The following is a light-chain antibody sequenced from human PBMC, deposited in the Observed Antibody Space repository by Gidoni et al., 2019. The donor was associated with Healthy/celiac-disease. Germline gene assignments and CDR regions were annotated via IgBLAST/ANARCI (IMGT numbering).Light chain of an antibody. CDR3: QQYNNWPPVYT. V-gene: IGKV3-15*01. Sequence: EIVMTQSPATLSVSPGERATLSCRANQSVNSNLAWYQQKPGQAPRLLIYGESTRATGIPARFSGSGSGTEFTLTISSLQSEDFAVYYCQQYNNWPPVYTFGQGTKLEIK. CDR1: QSVNSN. J-gene: IGKJ2*01. CDR2: GES.